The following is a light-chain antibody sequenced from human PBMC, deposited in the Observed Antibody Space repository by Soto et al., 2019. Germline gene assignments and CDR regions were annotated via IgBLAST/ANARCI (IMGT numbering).Light chain of an antibody. V-gene: IGLV2-14*01. CDR2: DVS. CDR3: CSYTSTSTLGV. Sequence: QSALTQPASVSGSPGQSITISCTGTSSDVGAYNYVSWYQQHPGKAPKLTIYDVSNRPSGVSNRFSGSKSGNTASLTISGLQAEDEADYYCCSYTSTSTLGVFGGGTKLTVL. CDR1: SSDVGAYNY. J-gene: IGLJ2*01.